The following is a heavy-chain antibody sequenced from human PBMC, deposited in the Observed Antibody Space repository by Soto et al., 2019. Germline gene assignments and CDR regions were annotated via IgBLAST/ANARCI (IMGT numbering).Heavy chain of an antibody. J-gene: IGHJ6*01. Sequence: EVRLVESGGGLVQPGGSLRPSCAAFGFTYRSYDMHWVRHAPGKGLEWVSSLGGAGAREYAGSVRGRFTISRDNAKNSLYLQMDSLRVADTAVYYCTGATFGVGMDLWGQGTAVTVSS. D-gene: IGHD3-10*01. CDR1: GFTYRSYD. CDR3: TGATFGVGMDL. V-gene: IGHV3-13*01. CDR2: LGGAGAR.